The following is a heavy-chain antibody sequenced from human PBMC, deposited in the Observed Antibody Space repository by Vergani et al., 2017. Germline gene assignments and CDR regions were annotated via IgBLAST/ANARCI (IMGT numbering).Heavy chain of an antibody. V-gene: IGHV1-69*13. CDR3: ANQARGSYYWVY. J-gene: IGHJ4*02. CDR2: IIPIFGTA. CDR1: GYTFTSYG. Sequence: QVQLVQSGAEVKKPGASVKVSCKASGYTFTSYGISWVRQAPGQGLEWMGWIIPIFGTANYAQKFQGRVTITADESTSTAYMELSSLRSEDTAVYYCANQARGSYYWVYWGQGTLVTVSS. D-gene: IGHD1-26*01.